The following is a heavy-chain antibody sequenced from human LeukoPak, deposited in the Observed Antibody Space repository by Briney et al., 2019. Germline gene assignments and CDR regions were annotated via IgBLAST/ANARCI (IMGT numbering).Heavy chain of an antibody. J-gene: IGHJ1*01. D-gene: IGHD3-22*01. CDR2: IIPIFGTA. Sequence: SVKVSCKASGGTFSSYAISWVRQAPGQGLEWMGGIIPIFGTANYAQKFQGRVTITADESTSTAYMELSSLGSEDTAVYYCARRPYYYDSSGYYYSPNYFQHWGQGTLVTVSS. CDR3: ARRPYYYDSSGYYYSPNYFQH. CDR1: GGTFSSYA. V-gene: IGHV1-69*13.